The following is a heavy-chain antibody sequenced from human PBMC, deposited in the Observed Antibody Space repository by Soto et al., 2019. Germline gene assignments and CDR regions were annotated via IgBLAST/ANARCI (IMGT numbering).Heavy chain of an antibody. CDR2: ISSSSSYI. V-gene: IGHV3-21*01. D-gene: IGHD2-8*01. CDR3: ARAPHCTNGVCYTHYYMDV. J-gene: IGHJ6*03. Sequence: GGSLRLSCAASGFTFSSYSMNWVRQAPGKGLEWVSSISSSSSYIYYADSVKGRFTISRDNAKNSLYLQMNSLRAEDTAVYYCARAPHCTNGVCYTHYYMDVWGKGTTVTVSS. CDR1: GFTFSSYS.